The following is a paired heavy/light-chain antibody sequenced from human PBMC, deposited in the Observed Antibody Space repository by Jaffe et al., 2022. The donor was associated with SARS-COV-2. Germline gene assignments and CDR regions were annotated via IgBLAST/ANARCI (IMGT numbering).Light chain of an antibody. V-gene: IGKV4-1*01. J-gene: IGKJ1*01. Sequence: DIVMTQSPDSLAVSLGERATINCKSSQSVLYNSNNKNYLVWYQQKPGQPPKVLIYWASTRESGVPDRFSGSGSGTDFTLAISSLQVEDVAVYYCQQHYTTPWTFGQGTRVEIK. CDR1: QSVLYNSNNKNY. CDR3: QQHYTTPWT. CDR2: WAS.
Heavy chain of an antibody. V-gene: IGHV4-61*02. J-gene: IGHJ4*02. CDR2: IYISGNT. D-gene: IGHD1-26*01. CDR1: GGSITGGNYY. Sequence: QVQLQESGPGLVKPSQTLSLTCTVSGGSITGGNYYWSWIRQPAGKGLEWIGRIYISGNTDYNPSLKSRVTISLDTSKNLFSLKLNSVTAADTAVYFCARAGSGDNGMYSTLDYWGQGTLVTVSS. CDR3: ARAGSGDNGMYSTLDY.